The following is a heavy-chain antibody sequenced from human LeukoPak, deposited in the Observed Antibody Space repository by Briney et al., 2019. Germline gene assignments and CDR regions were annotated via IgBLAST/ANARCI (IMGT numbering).Heavy chain of an antibody. V-gene: IGHV3-7*01. CDR3: ARDQGYAFYDY. Sequence: PGGSLRLSCAASGFTFSNYWMSWVRQGPGKGREWVANIKEDGSEKYYVDSVKGRFSISRDNAKNSLHLQMNSLRAEDTAVYYCARDQGYAFYDYWGQGTLVVVSS. CDR1: GFTFSNYW. CDR2: IKEDGSEK. D-gene: IGHD2-2*01. J-gene: IGHJ4*02.